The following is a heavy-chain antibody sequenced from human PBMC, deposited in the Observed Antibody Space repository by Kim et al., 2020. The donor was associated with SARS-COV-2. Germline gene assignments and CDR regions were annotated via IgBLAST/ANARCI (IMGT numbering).Heavy chain of an antibody. Sequence: RGRFTISRDNSMNMVFLQMNSLRAEDTAMYYCAREGERHIVVATKDRAFDIWGQGTMVTVSS. D-gene: IGHD1-26*01. J-gene: IGHJ3*02. CDR3: AREGERHIVVATKDRAFDI. V-gene: IGHV3-30*01.